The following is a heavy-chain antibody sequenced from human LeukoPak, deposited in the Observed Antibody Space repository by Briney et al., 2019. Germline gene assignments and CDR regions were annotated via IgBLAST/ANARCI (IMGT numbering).Heavy chain of an antibody. CDR2: VDPDRNTQ. CDR1: GFSFSVSW. V-gene: IGHV3-7*01. D-gene: IGHD4-17*01. J-gene: IGHJ4*02. Sequence: GGSLRLSCAAAGFSFSVSWMTWVRQAPGRGLEWVGNVDPDRNTQNYVDSVKGRFTFSRDNARNSLYLQMNGLRAEDTAVYYCPRDPAYGALDYWGQGTLVTVSS. CDR3: PRDPAYGALDY.